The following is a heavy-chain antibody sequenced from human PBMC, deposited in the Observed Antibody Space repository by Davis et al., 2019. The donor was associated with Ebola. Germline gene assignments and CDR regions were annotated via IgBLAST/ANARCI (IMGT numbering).Heavy chain of an antibody. CDR3: TREGRSWFFDN. J-gene: IGHJ4*02. D-gene: IGHD6-13*01. CDR1: GFTFSTYG. Sequence: GESLKISCAASGFTFSTYGMNWVRQAPGKGLEWVSSISGSSTYIYYADSVKGRFTISRDNAKNSLYLEMNSLRAEDTAVYYCTREGRSWFFDNWGQEALVAVSS. CDR2: ISGSSTYI. V-gene: IGHV3-21*01.